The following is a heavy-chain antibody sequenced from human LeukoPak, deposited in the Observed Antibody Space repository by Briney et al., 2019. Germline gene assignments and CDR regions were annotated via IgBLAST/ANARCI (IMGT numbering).Heavy chain of an antibody. Sequence: GGSLRLSCAASGFTFSSYGMHWVRQAPGKGLEWVAVISYDGSNKYYADSVKGRFTISRDNSRNTLYLQMNSLRAEDTAVYYCAKGAYYYDSSGYYLPVYGMDVWGQGTTVTVSS. CDR2: ISYDGSNK. D-gene: IGHD3-22*01. CDR1: GFTFSSYG. V-gene: IGHV3-30*18. J-gene: IGHJ6*02. CDR3: AKGAYYYDSSGYYLPVYGMDV.